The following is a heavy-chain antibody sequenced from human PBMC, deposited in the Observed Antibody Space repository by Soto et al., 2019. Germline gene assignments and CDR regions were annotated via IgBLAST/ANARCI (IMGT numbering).Heavy chain of an antibody. D-gene: IGHD4-17*01. CDR1: GGSISSSSYY. Sequence: QLQLQESGPGLVKPSETLSLTCTVSGGSISSSSYYWGWIRQPPGKGLEWIGSIYYSGSTYYNPSLKSRVTISVDTSKNQFSLKLSSVTAADTAMYYCARFYGDYVLDAFDIWGQGTMVTVSS. CDR2: IYYSGST. J-gene: IGHJ3*02. V-gene: IGHV4-39*01. CDR3: ARFYGDYVLDAFDI.